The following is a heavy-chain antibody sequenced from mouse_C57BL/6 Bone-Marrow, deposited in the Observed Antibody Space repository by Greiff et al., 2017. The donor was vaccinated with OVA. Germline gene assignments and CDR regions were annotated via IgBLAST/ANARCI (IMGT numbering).Heavy chain of an antibody. Sequence: EVKVVESGGGLVQSGRSLRLSCATSGFTFSDFYMEWVRQAPGKGLEWIAASRNKANDYTTEYSASVKGRFIVSRDTSQSILYLQMNALRAEDTAIYYGARDYYGSSGGAMDYWGQGTSVTVSS. D-gene: IGHD1-1*01. CDR3: ARDYYGSSGGAMDY. V-gene: IGHV7-1*01. CDR2: SRNKANDYTT. J-gene: IGHJ4*01. CDR1: GFTFSDFY.